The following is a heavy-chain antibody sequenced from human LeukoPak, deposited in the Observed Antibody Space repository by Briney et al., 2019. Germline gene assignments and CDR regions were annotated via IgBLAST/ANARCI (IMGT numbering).Heavy chain of an antibody. CDR1: GGSFSGYY. Sequence: SETLSLTCAVYGGSFSGYYWSWIRQPPGKGLEWIGEINHSGSTNYNPSLKSRVTISVDTSKNQFSLKLSSVTAADTAVYYCARPSTRYRLLWFGEPHNNWFDPWGQGTLVTVSS. CDR3: ARPSTRYRLLWFGEPHNNWFDP. D-gene: IGHD3-10*01. V-gene: IGHV4-34*01. CDR2: INHSGST. J-gene: IGHJ5*02.